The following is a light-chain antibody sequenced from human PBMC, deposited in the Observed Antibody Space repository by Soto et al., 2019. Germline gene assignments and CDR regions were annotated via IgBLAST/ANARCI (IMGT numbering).Light chain of an antibody. J-gene: IGKJ1*01. V-gene: IGKV1-5*01. Sequence: DIQMTECPSTLSASVGDRVTITCRASQSISSWLAWYQQPPRKAPXXLIQTASNLQGGVPSSLSGSASGTEFPLTISSMPPDDFATYYCQQYNSHSTFGQGTKVDIK. CDR3: QQYNSHST. CDR1: QSISSW. CDR2: TAS.